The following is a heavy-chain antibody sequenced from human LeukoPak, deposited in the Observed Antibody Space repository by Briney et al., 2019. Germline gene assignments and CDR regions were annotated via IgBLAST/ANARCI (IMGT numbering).Heavy chain of an antibody. D-gene: IGHD6-13*01. CDR3: ARGRYSSSWYLGDWFDP. Sequence: PSETLSLTCTVSGGSVSSGSYYWSWIRQPPGKGLEWIGYIYYSGSTNYNPSLKSRVTISVDTSKNQFSLKLSSVTAADTAVYYCARGRYSSSWYLGDWFDPWGQGTLVTVSS. CDR2: IYYSGST. J-gene: IGHJ5*02. CDR1: GGSVSSGSYY. V-gene: IGHV4-61*01.